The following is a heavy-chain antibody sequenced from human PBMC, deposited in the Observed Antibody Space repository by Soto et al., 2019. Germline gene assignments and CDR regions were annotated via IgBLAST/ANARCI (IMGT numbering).Heavy chain of an antibody. D-gene: IGHD2-2*01. V-gene: IGHV3-23*01. J-gene: IGHJ6*01. CDR3: AKGGTSHIYGIDV. CDR2: IGGTGQYT. Sequence: GGSLRLSCTASGFTFQNFVINWARQAPGKGLEWVSIIGGTGQYTYYADSVRGRFTFSRDNSENTVYLEMNSLRAEDTAIYFCAKGGTSHIYGIDVWGPGTTVTVSS. CDR1: GFTFQNFV.